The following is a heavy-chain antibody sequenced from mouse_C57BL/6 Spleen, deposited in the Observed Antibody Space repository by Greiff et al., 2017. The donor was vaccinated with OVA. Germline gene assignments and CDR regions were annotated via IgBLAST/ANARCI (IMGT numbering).Heavy chain of an antibody. CDR2: INPYNGGT. D-gene: IGHD2-4*01. V-gene: IGHV1-19*01. CDR3: ARSESDYDEGAYYAMDY. Sequence: EVQLQQSGPVLVKPGASVKMSCKASGYTFTDYYMNWVKQSHGKSLEWIGVINPYNGGTSYNQKFKGKATLTVDKSSSTAYMELNSLTSEDSAVYYCARSESDYDEGAYYAMDYWGQGTSVTVSS. J-gene: IGHJ4*01. CDR1: GYTFTDYY.